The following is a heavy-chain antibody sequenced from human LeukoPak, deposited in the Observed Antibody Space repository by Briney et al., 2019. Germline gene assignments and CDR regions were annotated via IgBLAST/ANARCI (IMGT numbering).Heavy chain of an antibody. CDR3: ARDSDYFYYYDSSGSAPPPAFDI. V-gene: IGHV3-53*01. Sequence: GGSLRLSCAASGFTVSGNYMSWVRQAPGKGLEWVSVIYSGGSTYYADSVKGRFTISRDNAKNSLYLQMNSLRAEDTAVYYCARDSDYFYYYDSSGSAPPPAFDIWGQGTMVTVSS. CDR2: IYSGGST. J-gene: IGHJ3*02. D-gene: IGHD3-22*01. CDR1: GFTVSGNY.